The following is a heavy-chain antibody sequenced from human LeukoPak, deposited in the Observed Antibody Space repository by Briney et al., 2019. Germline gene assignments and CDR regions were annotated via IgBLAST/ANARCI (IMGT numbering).Heavy chain of an antibody. J-gene: IGHJ3*02. CDR2: IYYSGST. CDR3: AREVDYYGSGSQSDALDI. D-gene: IGHD3-10*01. Sequence: SETLSLTCTVSGGSISSYYWSWIRQPPGKGLEWIGYIYYSGSTNYNPSLKSRVTISVDTSKNQFSLKLSSVTAADTAVYYCAREVDYYGSGSQSDALDIWGQGTMVTVSS. V-gene: IGHV4-59*01. CDR1: GGSISSYY.